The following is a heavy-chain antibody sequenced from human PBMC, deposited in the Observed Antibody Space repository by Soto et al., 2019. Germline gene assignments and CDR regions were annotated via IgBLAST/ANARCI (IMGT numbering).Heavy chain of an antibody. CDR2: INHRGST. V-gene: IGHV4-34*01. J-gene: IGHJ5*02. Sequence: SETLSLTCAVYGGSFSGYYWTWIRQSPGKGLEWIGEINHRGSTNYNPSLKSRVTISGDTSKNQFSLKLSSVTAADTAVYYCARSHLVSVGATPWFDPWGQGTLVTVSS. CDR1: GGSFSGYY. D-gene: IGHD1-26*01. CDR3: ARSHLVSVGATPWFDP.